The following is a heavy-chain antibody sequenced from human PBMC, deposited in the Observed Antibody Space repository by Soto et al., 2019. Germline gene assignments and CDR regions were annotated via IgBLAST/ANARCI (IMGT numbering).Heavy chain of an antibody. CDR1: GGTVASSHW. CDR3: AREIVTAGGNNYFDP. Sequence: SETLSLTCGVSGGTVASSHWWSWVRQSPGGGLEWIGNVYHTGDTNFNPSLQSRVTISVDKSNNQFSLRLNSLTAADTAVYLCAREIVTAGGNNYFDPWGPGTLVTVSS. D-gene: IGHD2-21*02. CDR2: VYHTGDT. J-gene: IGHJ5*02. V-gene: IGHV4-4*02.